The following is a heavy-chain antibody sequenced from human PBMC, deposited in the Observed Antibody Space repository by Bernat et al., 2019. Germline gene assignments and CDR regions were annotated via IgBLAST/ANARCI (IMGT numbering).Heavy chain of an antibody. V-gene: IGHV3-11*05. Sequence: QVQLVESGGGLVKPGGSLRLSCAASGFTFSDYYMSWIRQAPGKGLDWVSYISSSSSYTNYADSVKGRFTISRDNAKNSLYLQMNSLRAEDTAVYYCARDRSTLRFLEWGWFDPWGQGTLVTVSS. CDR2: ISSSSSYT. CDR1: GFTFSDYY. J-gene: IGHJ5*02. D-gene: IGHD3-3*01. CDR3: ARDRSTLRFLEWGWFDP.